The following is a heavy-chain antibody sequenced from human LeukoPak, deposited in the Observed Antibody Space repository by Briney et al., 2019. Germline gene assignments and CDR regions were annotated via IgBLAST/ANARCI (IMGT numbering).Heavy chain of an antibody. D-gene: IGHD6-19*01. V-gene: IGHV3-7*03. CDR2: IKQDGSEK. J-gene: IGHJ6*03. CDR3: AKRKGSVAGSPYYYYYMDV. CDR1: GFTFSSYA. Sequence: GGSLRLSCAASGFTFSSYAMSWVRQAPGKGLEWVANIKQDGSEKYHVDSVKGRFTISRDNAKNSLYLQMNSLRAGDTAVYYCAKRKGSVAGSPYYYYYMDVWGKGTTVTVSS.